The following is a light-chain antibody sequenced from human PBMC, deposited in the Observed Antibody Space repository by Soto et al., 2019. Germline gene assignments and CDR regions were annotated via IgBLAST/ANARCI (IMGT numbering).Light chain of an antibody. V-gene: IGKV3-20*01. Sequence: EIVLTQSPGTLSVSPGERATLSCRASQSVGSSYLAWYQQKPGQAPSLLIYGASSRATGIPDRFSGSGSGTDFTLTISRLETEDFALYYCQQYGSSPLTFGGGTKVEIK. CDR1: QSVGSSY. J-gene: IGKJ4*01. CDR3: QQYGSSPLT. CDR2: GAS.